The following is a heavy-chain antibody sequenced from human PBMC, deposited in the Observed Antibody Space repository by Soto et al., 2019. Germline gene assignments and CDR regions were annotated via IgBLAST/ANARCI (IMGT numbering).Heavy chain of an antibody. V-gene: IGHV1-69*13. D-gene: IGHD2-8*01. J-gene: IGHJ6*02. CDR2: IIPIFGTA. CDR3: ARDLGPYCTNGVCRDI. CDR1: GGTFSSYA. Sequence: SVKVSCKASGGTFSSYAISWVRQAPGQGLEWMGGIIPIFGTANYAQKFQGRVTITADESTSTAYMELSSLRSEDTAVYYCARDLGPYCTNGVCRDIWGQGTTVTVSS.